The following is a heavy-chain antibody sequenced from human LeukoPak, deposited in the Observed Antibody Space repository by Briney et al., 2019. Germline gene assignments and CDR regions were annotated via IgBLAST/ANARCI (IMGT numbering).Heavy chain of an antibody. Sequence: GESLKISCTGSGYSFTNYWIGWGRQMPGQGLEWIGTIYPGDSDTRYRPSFQGQVTISADKSISTAYLQWSSLKASDTAIYYCARLGLESYGNAGYYYLDYWGRGALVTVSS. V-gene: IGHV5-51*01. CDR1: GYSFTNYW. D-gene: IGHD3-9*01. CDR3: ARLGLESYGNAGYYYLDY. CDR2: IYPGDSDT. J-gene: IGHJ4*02.